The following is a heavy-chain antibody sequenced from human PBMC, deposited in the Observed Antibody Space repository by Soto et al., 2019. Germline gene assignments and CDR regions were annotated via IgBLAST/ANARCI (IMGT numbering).Heavy chain of an antibody. Sequence: QVQLVQSGAEVKKPGASVKVSCKASGYTFTSYDINWVRQATGQGLEWMGWMNHNSGNTGYAQKFQGRVTMTRNTSISTAYMELSSLRSEETSVYYCATRYRSGWYEAKWFDPWGQGTMVTVSS. CDR1: GYTFTSYD. D-gene: IGHD6-19*01. CDR2: MNHNSGNT. J-gene: IGHJ5*02. V-gene: IGHV1-8*01. CDR3: ATRYRSGWYEAKWFDP.